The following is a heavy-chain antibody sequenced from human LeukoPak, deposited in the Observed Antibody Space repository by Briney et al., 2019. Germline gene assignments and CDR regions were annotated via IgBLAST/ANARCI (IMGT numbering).Heavy chain of an antibody. CDR3: ARYDFWSGPSY. CDR1: GYTFTSYD. CDR2: INPDTGGT. V-gene: IGHV1-2*02. J-gene: IGHJ4*02. Sequence: ASVKVSCKASGYTFTSYDINWVRQAPGQGPEWMGWINPDTGGTIYAQKFQGRVTMTRDTSISTAYMELSSLTSDDTAVYYCARYDFWSGPSYWGQGTLVTVSS. D-gene: IGHD3/OR15-3a*01.